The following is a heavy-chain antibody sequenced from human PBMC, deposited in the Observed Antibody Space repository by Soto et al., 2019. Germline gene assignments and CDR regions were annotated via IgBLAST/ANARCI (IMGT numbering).Heavy chain of an antibody. CDR2: ISCCGGST. Sequence: EVQLLESGGGVVQPGGSLRLSCVASGFNFKKFAMAWFRQAPGEGLEWVSGISCCGGSTSYADSVKGRFSTARDDSKNTLSLQMNGLRVEDTAQYFCAKADGEQWLIPHLDNWGQGTLVTVS. J-gene: IGHJ4*02. V-gene: IGHV3-23*01. CDR3: AKADGEQWLIPHLDN. CDR1: GFNFKKFA. D-gene: IGHD6-19*01.